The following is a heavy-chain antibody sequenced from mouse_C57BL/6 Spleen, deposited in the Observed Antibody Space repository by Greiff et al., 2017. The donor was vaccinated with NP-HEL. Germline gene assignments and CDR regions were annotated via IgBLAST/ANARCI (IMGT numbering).Heavy chain of an antibody. Sequence: VQLQESGAELARPGASVKLSCKASGYTFTSYGISWVKQRTGQGLEWIGEIYPRSGNTYYNEKFKGKAILTADKSSSTAYMELRSLTSEDSAVYFCARRYGRDAMDYWGQGTSVTVSS. D-gene: IGHD1-1*01. CDR2: IYPRSGNT. V-gene: IGHV1-81*01. CDR1: GYTFTSYG. CDR3: ARRYGRDAMDY. J-gene: IGHJ4*01.